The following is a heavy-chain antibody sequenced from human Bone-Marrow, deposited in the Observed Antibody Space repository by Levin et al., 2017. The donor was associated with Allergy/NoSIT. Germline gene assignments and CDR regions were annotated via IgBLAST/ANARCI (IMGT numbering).Heavy chain of an antibody. D-gene: IGHD1-26*01. CDR2: ISYDGGHK. J-gene: IGHJ4*02. V-gene: IGHV3-33*01. Sequence: HPSETLSLTCAASGFTFSAFGMHWVRQAPGRGLEWVAVISYDGGHKFYADSVKGRFTISRDNSKNTHYLQMNSLRAEDTAVYYCTRDRGEWGQFYFDYWGQGILVTVSS. CDR3: TRDRGEWGQFYFDY. CDR1: GFTFSAFG.